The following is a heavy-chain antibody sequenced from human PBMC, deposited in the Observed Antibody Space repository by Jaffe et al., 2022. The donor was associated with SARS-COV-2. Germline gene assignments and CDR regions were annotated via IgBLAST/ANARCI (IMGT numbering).Heavy chain of an antibody. CDR3: ARATPSAGTSPYGLDV. CDR1: GASISSGHYY. V-gene: IGHV4-61*02. D-gene: IGHD1-7*01. J-gene: IGHJ6*02. Sequence: QVQLQESGPGLVKPSQTLSLTCTVSGASISSGHYYWTWVRQPAGKALEWIGRIYTSGNTNYNPSLKSRVTISLDTSKNQFSLRLSSVTAADTAVYYCARATPSAGTSPYGLDVWGQGTTVTVSS. CDR2: IYTSGNT.